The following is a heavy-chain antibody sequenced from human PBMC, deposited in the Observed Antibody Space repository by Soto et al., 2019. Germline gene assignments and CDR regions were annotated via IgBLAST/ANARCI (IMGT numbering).Heavy chain of an antibody. CDR1: GGTFNTYA. CDR2: IIPIFGTA. CDR3: ARDGVGAVTGVLGY. Sequence: QVQLVRSGAEVKKPGSSVKVSCKSSGGTFNTYAISWVRQAPGQRLEWMGGIIPIFGTANYAQKFQGRVTITADDSPSTAYMELSSLTPEDTAVYYCARDGVGAVTGVLGYWGKGTLVTVSS. J-gene: IGHJ4*02. D-gene: IGHD6-19*01. V-gene: IGHV1-69*01.